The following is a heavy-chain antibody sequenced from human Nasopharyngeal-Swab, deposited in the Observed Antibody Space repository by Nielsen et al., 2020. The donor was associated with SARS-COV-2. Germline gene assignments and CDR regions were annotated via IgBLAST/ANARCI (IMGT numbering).Heavy chain of an antibody. D-gene: IGHD3-3*01. Sequence: GGSLRLSCVASGFTFSDYYMAWIRQAPGKGLEWVSYISTSGTTTESADSVKGRFTSSRDNANNLLFLHMNSLRGEDTAVYYCARDKGYQVLLDFYYHGLDAWGHGTAVTVSS. CDR2: ISTSGTTT. CDR3: ARDKGYQVLLDFYYHGLDA. CDR1: GFTFSDYY. V-gene: IGHV3-11*01. J-gene: IGHJ6*02.